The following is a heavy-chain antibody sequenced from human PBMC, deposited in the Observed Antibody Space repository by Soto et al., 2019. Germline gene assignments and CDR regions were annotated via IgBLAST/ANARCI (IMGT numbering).Heavy chain of an antibody. CDR1: GYTFSNHW. J-gene: IGHJ3*02. Sequence: GESLKISCQGSGYTFSNHWIGWVRQMPGKGLEWMGIIYPDDSDARYSPSFQGLVTLSVDKSISTAYLQWRSLKASDSAMYYCAAGYTPGLDGFDIWGQGTMVTVSS. D-gene: IGHD2-2*02. CDR3: AAGYTPGLDGFDI. V-gene: IGHV5-51*01. CDR2: IYPDDSDA.